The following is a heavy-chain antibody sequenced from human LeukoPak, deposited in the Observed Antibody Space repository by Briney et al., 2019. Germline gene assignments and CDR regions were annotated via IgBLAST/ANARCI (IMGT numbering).Heavy chain of an antibody. CDR2: VSDSGGRS. V-gene: IGHV3-23*01. J-gene: IGHJ3*01. CDR1: GFTFGNYG. D-gene: IGHD3-3*01. CDR3: ARRLSLRFDAFAV. Sequence: GGSLRLSCGASGFTFGNYGMGWVRQAPGKGLEWVSGVSDSGGRSYYADSVKGRFTISRDTSKNTLLLQMNSLRADDTALYFCARRLSLRFDAFAVWGPGTVVTVSS.